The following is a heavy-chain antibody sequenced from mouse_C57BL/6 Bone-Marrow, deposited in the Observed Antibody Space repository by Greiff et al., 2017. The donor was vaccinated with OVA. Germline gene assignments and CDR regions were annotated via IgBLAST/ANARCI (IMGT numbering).Heavy chain of an antibody. D-gene: IGHD2-5*01. J-gene: IGHJ4*01. CDR1: GFSLTSYG. V-gene: IGHV2-5*01. CDR3: AKSPYSNYDYAMDY. CDR2: IWSGGST. Sequence: VNVVESGPGLVQPSQSLSITCTVSGFSLTSYGVHWVRQSPGKGLEWLGVIWSGGSTDYNAAFMSRLGITKDNTKNQVFFKMNSLQADDTAIYDCAKSPYSNYDYAMDYWGQGTSVTVSS.